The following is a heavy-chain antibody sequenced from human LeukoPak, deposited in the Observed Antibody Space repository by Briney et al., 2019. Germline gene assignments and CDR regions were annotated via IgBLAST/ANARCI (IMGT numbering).Heavy chain of an antibody. CDR1: GFTFSDYY. V-gene: IGHV3-11*01. CDR3: ANYYYDRSGYKN. Sequence: GGSLRLSCAASGFTFSDYYMSWIRQAPGKGLEWVSYISSSGSTIYYADSVKGRFTISRDNSKNTLYLQMNSLRAEDTAVYYCANYYYDRSGYKNWGQGTLVTVSS. D-gene: IGHD3-22*01. J-gene: IGHJ4*02. CDR2: ISSSGSTI.